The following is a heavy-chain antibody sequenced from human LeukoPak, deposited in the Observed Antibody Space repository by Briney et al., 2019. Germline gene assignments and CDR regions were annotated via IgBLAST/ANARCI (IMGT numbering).Heavy chain of an antibody. V-gene: IGHV3-23*01. CDR2: ISGSGSVT. D-gene: IGHD3-9*01. CDR3: AKDWLRYFDWLSYFDY. CDR1: GFSFSDHA. J-gene: IGHJ4*02. Sequence: GGSPRLSCAASGFSFSDHAMSWVRLSPGKGLEWVSFISGSGSVTAYADSVKGRFTISRDNSKNTLSLLLSSLRVEDTAVYYCAKDWLRYFDWLSYFDYWGQGTLVTVSS.